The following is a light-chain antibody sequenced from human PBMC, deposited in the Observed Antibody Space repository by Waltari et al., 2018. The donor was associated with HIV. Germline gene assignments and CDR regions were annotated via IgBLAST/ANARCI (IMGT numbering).Light chain of an antibody. CDR3: QSFDSSLTTSGVI. CDR2: ANL. V-gene: IGLV1-40*01. J-gene: IGLJ2*01. Sequence: QSVLTQPPSVSGAPGQRVTISCTGSSSNIGAGYDVHWYQQLPGTAPKPLIYANLNRPSGVPDRFSGSKSGSSASLAITGLQAEDEAHYYCQSFDSSLTTSGVIFGGGTKLTVL. CDR1: SSNIGAGYD.